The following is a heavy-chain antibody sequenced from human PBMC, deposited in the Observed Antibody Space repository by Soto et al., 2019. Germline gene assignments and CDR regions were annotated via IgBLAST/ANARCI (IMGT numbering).Heavy chain of an antibody. D-gene: IGHD5-18*01. Sequence: QVQLVESGGGVVRPGRSLRLSCAASGFTFNNYAMHWVRQAPGKGLEWVAFISYDGNSKYYADSVTGRVTFTKDKSRNIVYLQMNSLRAEDTAVYYCARGDGYIYGNTFDSWGQGNLVTVSS. CDR3: ARGDGYIYGNTFDS. J-gene: IGHJ4*02. V-gene: IGHV3-30-3*01. CDR1: GFTFNNYA. CDR2: ISYDGNSK.